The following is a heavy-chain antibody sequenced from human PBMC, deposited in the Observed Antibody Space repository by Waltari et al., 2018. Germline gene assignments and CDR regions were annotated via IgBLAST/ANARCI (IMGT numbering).Heavy chain of an antibody. Sequence: QVQLVQSGAEVKKPGSSVKVSCKASGGTFSSYAISWVRQAPGQGLEWMGGIIPTFGTANYAQKFQGRVMITADESTSTAYMELSSLRSEDTAVYYCAIDTALRRSGYLVEVGYYFDYWGQGTLVTVSS. D-gene: IGHD3-3*01. V-gene: IGHV1-69*12. CDR2: IIPTFGTA. CDR3: AIDTALRRSGYLVEVGYYFDY. CDR1: GGTFSSYA. J-gene: IGHJ4*02.